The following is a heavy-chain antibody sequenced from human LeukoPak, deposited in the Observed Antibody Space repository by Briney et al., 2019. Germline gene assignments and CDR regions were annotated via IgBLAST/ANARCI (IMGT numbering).Heavy chain of an antibody. V-gene: IGHV5-51*01. CDR1: GYRFSGYW. D-gene: IGHD6-13*01. Sequence: GESLKISCKGSGYRFSGYWIGWVRQMPGKGLEWMGIIYPDDSDTRYSPSFQGQVTISADKSISTAYLQWSSLKASDTAMYYCARRGIADYFYFMDVWGKGTTVTVSS. CDR2: IYPDDSDT. CDR3: ARRGIADYFYFMDV. J-gene: IGHJ6*03.